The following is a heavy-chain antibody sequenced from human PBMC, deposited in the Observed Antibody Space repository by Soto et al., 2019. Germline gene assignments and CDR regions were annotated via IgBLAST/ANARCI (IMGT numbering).Heavy chain of an antibody. CDR1: GGSVRAPDW. Sequence: QVHLQESGPGLVAPSGTLSLTCTLSGGSVRAPDWWNWVRQSPDKGLVWIAEVHISGHSNYNPSLRSRVSVSIDSYKNQFYLNLNSVTAADTAIYYCARVRQGCSANNCYFDPWGQGTQVTISS. CDR2: VHISGHS. J-gene: IGHJ5*01. D-gene: IGHD1-1*01. CDR3: ARVRQGCSANNCYFDP. V-gene: IGHV4-4*02.